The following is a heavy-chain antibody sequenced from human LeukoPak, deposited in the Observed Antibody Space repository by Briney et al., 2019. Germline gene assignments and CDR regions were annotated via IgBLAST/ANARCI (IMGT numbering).Heavy chain of an antibody. Sequence: ASVKVSCKASGGTFSSYAISWVRQAPGQGLEWMGRTIPILGIANYAQKFQGRVTITADKSTSTAYMELSSLRSEDTAVYYCARGTGATSRFDYWGQGTLVTVSS. J-gene: IGHJ4*02. D-gene: IGHD1-26*01. CDR2: TIPILGIA. CDR3: ARGTGATSRFDY. V-gene: IGHV1-69*04. CDR1: GGTFSSYA.